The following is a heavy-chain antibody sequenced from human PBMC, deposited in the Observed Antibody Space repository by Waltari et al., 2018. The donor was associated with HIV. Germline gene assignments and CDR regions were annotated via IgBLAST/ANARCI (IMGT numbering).Heavy chain of an antibody. V-gene: IGHV3-23*01. Sequence: EVQLLESGGGLVQPGGSRRLSCAASGFAYVSYAITWVRQSPERGLGWVVAVSGSGAKSFYADSVKGRFTISRDNSKNTVFLQMNSLRAADTAIYYCAKAYYENTAYYYDFWGRGTRVTVSS. CDR3: AKAYYENTAYYYDF. D-gene: IGHD3-22*01. J-gene: IGHJ4*02. CDR1: GFAYVSYA. CDR2: VSGSGAKS.